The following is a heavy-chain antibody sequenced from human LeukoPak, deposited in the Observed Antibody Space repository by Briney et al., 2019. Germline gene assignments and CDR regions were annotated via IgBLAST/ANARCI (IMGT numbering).Heavy chain of an antibody. J-gene: IGHJ5*02. CDR3: ARVTLYYDSSGPSFDP. CDR2: IYYSGST. Sequence: PSETLSLTCTVSGGSISSSSYYWSWIRQPPGKGLEWIGYIYYSGSTNYNPSLKSRVTISVDTSKNQFSLKLSSVTAADTAVYYCARVTLYYDSSGPSFDPWGQGTLVTVSS. D-gene: IGHD3-22*01. V-gene: IGHV4-61*01. CDR1: GGSISSSSYY.